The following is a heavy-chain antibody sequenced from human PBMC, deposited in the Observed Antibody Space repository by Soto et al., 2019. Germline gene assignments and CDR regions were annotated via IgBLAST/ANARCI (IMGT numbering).Heavy chain of an antibody. CDR1: GGTFSTYS. Sequence: QVQLVQSGTEVKKPGSSVKVSCKASGGTFSTYSISWVRQAPGQGLEWLGGIIPMLGKTNYAQKFQGRVTITADEATSTAYMALSSLRSDDTAVYYCAKDILEWLFGSGDYYYYGMDVWVQGTTVTVSS. CDR2: IIPMLGKT. J-gene: IGHJ6*02. D-gene: IGHD3-3*01. CDR3: AKDILEWLFGSGDYYYYGMDV. V-gene: IGHV1-69*12.